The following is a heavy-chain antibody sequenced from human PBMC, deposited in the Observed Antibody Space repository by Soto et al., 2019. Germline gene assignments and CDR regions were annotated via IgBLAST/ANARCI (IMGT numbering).Heavy chain of an antibody. D-gene: IGHD3-10*01. J-gene: IGHJ3*02. CDR2: IWYDGSNK. V-gene: IGHV3-33*01. CDR1: GFSFSSYG. Sequence: QVQLVESGGGVVQSGRSLRLSCAASGFSFSSYGMHWVRQAPGKGLEWVAVIWYDGSNKYYADCVKGRFTISRDNSKNTLYLLMNSLRAEDTAVYYCARDGSGDRHAFDIWGQGTMVTVSS. CDR3: ARDGSGDRHAFDI.